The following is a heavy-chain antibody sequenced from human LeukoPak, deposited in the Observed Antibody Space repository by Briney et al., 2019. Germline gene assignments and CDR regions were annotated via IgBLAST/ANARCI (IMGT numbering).Heavy chain of an antibody. CDR3: ARESSGWYYIDY. CDR1: GYTFIDYY. J-gene: IGHJ4*02. Sequence: ASVKVSCMASGYTFIDYYMQWVRQAPGQGLEWMGRINPKSGGTNYAQKFQGRVTMTRDTSISTAYMELSRLTSDDTAVYYCARESSGWYYIDYWGQGTLVTVSS. CDR2: INPKSGGT. V-gene: IGHV1-2*06. D-gene: IGHD6-19*01.